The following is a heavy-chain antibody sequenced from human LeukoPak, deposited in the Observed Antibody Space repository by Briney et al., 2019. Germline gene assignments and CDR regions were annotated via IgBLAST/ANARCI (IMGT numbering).Heavy chain of an antibody. D-gene: IGHD2-2*01. CDR1: GYTFTSYG. J-gene: IGHJ2*01. CDR2: ISAYNGNT. V-gene: IGHV1-18*01. Sequence: ASVKVSCKASGYTFTSYGISWVRQAPGQGLEWMGWISAYNGNTNYAQKLQGRVTMTTDTSTSTAYMELRSLRSDDTAVYYGARDEGYCSSTSCPPHWYFDLWGRGTLVTVSS. CDR3: ARDEGYCSSTSCPPHWYFDL.